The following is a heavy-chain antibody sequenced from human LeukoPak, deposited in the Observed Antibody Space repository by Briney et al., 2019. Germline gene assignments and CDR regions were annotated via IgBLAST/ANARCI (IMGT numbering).Heavy chain of an antibody. CDR1: GSISSYY. Sequence: SETLSLTCTVSGSISSYYWSWIRRPPGKGLEWIGYIYTSGSTNYNPSLKSRVTISVDTSKNQFSLDLSSVTAADTAVYYCARQKCTSTSCLTKNAFDVWGQGTMVTVSS. CDR3: ARQKCTSTSCLTKNAFDV. V-gene: IGHV4-4*09. D-gene: IGHD2-2*01. J-gene: IGHJ3*01. CDR2: IYTSGST.